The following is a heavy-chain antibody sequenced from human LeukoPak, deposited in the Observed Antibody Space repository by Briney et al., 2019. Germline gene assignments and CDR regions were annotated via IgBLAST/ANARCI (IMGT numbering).Heavy chain of an antibody. CDR2: INPSGGST. Sequence: ASVKVSCKASGYTFTSYYMHWVRQAPGQGLEWMGKINPSGGSTSYAQKFQGRVTMTRDTSTSTVYMELSSLRSEDTAVYYCARAPGSYYFDYWGQGTLVTVSS. J-gene: IGHJ4*02. D-gene: IGHD3-10*01. V-gene: IGHV1-46*01. CDR1: GYTFTSYY. CDR3: ARAPGSYYFDY.